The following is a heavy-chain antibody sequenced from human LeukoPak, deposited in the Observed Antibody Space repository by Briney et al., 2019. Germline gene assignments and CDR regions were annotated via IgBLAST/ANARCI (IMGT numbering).Heavy chain of an antibody. V-gene: IGHV1-18*01. CDR2: VSAYNGNT. CDR1: GYTFTTYG. CDR3: ARDRTQGVWYFDL. J-gene: IGHJ2*01. Sequence: ASVKVSCKASGYTFTTYGISWVRQAPGQGLEWMGWVSAYNGNTNYAQKLQGRVTMTTDTSANTAYMELGSLRSDDTAVYYCARDRTQGVWYFDLWGRGTLITVSS. D-gene: IGHD2-8*01.